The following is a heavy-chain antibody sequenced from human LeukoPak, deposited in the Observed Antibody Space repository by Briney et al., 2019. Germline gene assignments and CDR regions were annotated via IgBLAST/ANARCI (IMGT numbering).Heavy chain of an antibody. V-gene: IGHV1-18*01. D-gene: IGHD3-10*01. CDR1: GYTFTSYG. Sequence: ASVKVSCKASGYTFTSYGISWVRQAPGQGLEWMGWISAYNGNTNYAQKLQGRVTMTEDTSTDTAYMELSSLRSEDTAVYYCTTVTMARDYDYWGQGTLVTVSS. J-gene: IGHJ4*02. CDR3: TTVTMARDYDY. CDR2: ISAYNGNT.